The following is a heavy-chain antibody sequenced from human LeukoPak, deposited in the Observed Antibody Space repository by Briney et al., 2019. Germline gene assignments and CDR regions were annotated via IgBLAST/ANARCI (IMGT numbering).Heavy chain of an antibody. CDR2: TIPIFGTV. V-gene: IGHV1-69*05. J-gene: IGHJ6*03. Sequence: GASVKVSCKASGDTFNNYAFNWVRQAPGQGPEWMGGTIPIFGTVKAAQKFQGRVTITTDESTSTSYMELSSLISEDTAVYFCARGGRPLGYFYMDVWGKGTTVIVSS. CDR3: ARGGRPLGYFYMDV. CDR1: GDTFNNYA.